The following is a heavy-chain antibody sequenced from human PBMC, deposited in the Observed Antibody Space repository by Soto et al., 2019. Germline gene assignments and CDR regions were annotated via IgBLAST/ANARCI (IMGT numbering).Heavy chain of an antibody. CDR3: ARDLLHCSGGSCYPSHYYYYYGMDV. CDR1: GGSISRGGYY. CDR2: IYYSGST. V-gene: IGHV4-31*03. J-gene: IGHJ6*02. D-gene: IGHD2-15*01. Sequence: PSETLSLTCTVSGGSISRGGYYCSWIRQHPGKGLEWTGYIYYSGSTYYNPSLKSRVTISVDTSKNQFSLKLSSVTAADTAVYYCARDLLHCSGGSCYPSHYYYYYGMDVWGQGTTVTVSS.